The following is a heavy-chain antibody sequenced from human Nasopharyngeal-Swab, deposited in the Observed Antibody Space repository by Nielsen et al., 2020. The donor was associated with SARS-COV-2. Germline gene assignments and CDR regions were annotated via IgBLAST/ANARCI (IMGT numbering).Heavy chain of an antibody. V-gene: IGHV1-69*13. Sequence: SVKVSCKASGGTFSSYAISWVRQAPGQGLEWMGGIIPIFGTANHAQKFQGRVTITADESTSTAYMELNSLRAEDTAVYYCARVGAAAGTPFDYWGQGTLVTVSS. J-gene: IGHJ4*02. D-gene: IGHD6-13*01. CDR2: IIPIFGTA. CDR3: ARVGAAAGTPFDY. CDR1: GGTFSSYA.